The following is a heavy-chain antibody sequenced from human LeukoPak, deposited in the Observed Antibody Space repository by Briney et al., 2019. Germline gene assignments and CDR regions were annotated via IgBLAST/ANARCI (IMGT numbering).Heavy chain of an antibody. D-gene: IGHD3-3*01. J-gene: IGHJ4*02. V-gene: IGHV4-39*07. CDR3: TRDMEYPGAGFDY. CDR1: GDSIRRSSYF. CDR2: VYSSGSI. Sequence: SETLSLTCTVAGDSIRRSSYFWAWVRQPPGKGLEWIGSVYSSGSIYYNPSLRSQITISIDTSKNQFSLKLTSVAAADTAMYYCTRDMEYPGAGFDYWGQGIPVTVSS.